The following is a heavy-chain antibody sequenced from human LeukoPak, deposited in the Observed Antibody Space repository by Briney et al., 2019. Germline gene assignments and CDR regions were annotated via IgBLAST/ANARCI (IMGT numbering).Heavy chain of an antibody. CDR3: GKGLLGYCRGGSCSKPDY. CDR2: ISGSGGST. D-gene: IGHD2-15*01. J-gene: IGHJ4*02. Sequence: GGSLRLSCSASGFTFSSYAMHWVRQAPGKGLEYVSTISGSGGSTYYADSVKGRFTISRDNSKNTLYFQMSSLRAEDTAVYYCGKGLLGYCRGGSCSKPDYWGQGTLVTVSS. V-gene: IGHV3-64*05. CDR1: GFTFSSYA.